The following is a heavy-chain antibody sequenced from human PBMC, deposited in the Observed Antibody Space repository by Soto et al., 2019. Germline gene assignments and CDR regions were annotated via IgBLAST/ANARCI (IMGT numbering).Heavy chain of an antibody. Sequence: EVQLVESGGGLVQPGGSLRLSCAASGFTFSSYWMGWVRQSPGKGLEWVANIKQDGSEKYYVDSVKGRFTISRDNAQNSLYLQMNSLRAEDTAVYYCARAVVPAAIEVPYYFDYWGQGTLVTVSS. CDR2: IKQDGSEK. CDR1: GFTFSSYW. CDR3: ARAVVPAAIEVPYYFDY. D-gene: IGHD2-2*01. J-gene: IGHJ4*02. V-gene: IGHV3-7*01.